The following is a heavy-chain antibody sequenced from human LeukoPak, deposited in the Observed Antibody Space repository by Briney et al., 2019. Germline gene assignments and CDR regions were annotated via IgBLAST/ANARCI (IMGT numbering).Heavy chain of an antibody. V-gene: IGHV4-61*08. CDR2: IYYSGST. CDR3: AREPGGSNDY. CDR1: GGSISSGDYY. D-gene: IGHD1-26*01. Sequence: PSETLSLTCTVSGGSISSGDYYWSWIRQPPGKGLEWIGYIYYSGSTNYNPSLKSRVTISVDKSKNQFSLKLSSVTAADTAVYYCAREPGGSNDYWGQGTLVTVSS. J-gene: IGHJ4*02.